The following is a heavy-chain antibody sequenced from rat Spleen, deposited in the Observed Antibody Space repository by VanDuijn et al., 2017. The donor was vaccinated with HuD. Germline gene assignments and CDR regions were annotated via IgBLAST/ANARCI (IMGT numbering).Heavy chain of an antibody. V-gene: IGHV5-20*01. J-gene: IGHJ2*01. CDR3: ATDTFYDGTYYPGGFDY. Sequence: EVQLVESGGGLVQPGRSLKLSCVASGFTFSDYDMAWVRQAPTKGLEWVASISYDGGNTYYGDSVKGRFTIFRENAKSSLYLQMDSLRSEDTATYYCATDTFYDGTYYPGGFDYWGQGVMVTVSS. CDR1: GFTFSDYD. D-gene: IGHD1-12*02. CDR2: ISYDGGNT.